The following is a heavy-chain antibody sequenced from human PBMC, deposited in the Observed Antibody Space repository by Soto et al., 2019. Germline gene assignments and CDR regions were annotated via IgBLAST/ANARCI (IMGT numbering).Heavy chain of an antibody. Sequence: SETLSLTCTVSGASITGTSYWSWIRQPAGRGLEWIGRFSLSGTTNYNPSLRSRVTMSADVSKNQFSLRLSSVTAADTALYYCARGMTPPGAPAWYYFDSWGQGTLVTVSS. D-gene: IGHD2-8*02. CDR1: GASITGTSY. CDR2: FSLSGTT. V-gene: IGHV4-4*07. J-gene: IGHJ4*02. CDR3: ARGMTPPGAPAWYYFDS.